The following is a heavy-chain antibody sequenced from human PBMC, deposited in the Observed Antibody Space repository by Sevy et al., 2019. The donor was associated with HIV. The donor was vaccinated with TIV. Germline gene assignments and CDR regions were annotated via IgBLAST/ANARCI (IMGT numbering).Heavy chain of an antibody. J-gene: IGHJ4*02. CDR2: IDTDGSIT. CDR3: ARDIGGIAGK. CDR1: GYTFSNYW. D-gene: IGHD1-20*01. V-gene: IGHV3-74*01. Sequence: GGSLRLSCAASGYTFSNYWMHWVRQAPGKGLAWVSRIDTDGSITNYADSVKGRFTISRDNAKNTLYLQMNSRRGEDTAVYYCARDIGGIAGKWGQGTLVTVSS.